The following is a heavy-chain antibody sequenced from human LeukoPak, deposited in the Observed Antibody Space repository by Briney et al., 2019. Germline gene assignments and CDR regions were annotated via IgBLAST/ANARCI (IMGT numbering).Heavy chain of an antibody. CDR3: ARDQPNIAVADL. J-gene: IGHJ2*01. V-gene: IGHV1-46*01. CDR1: VYTFSSYY. Sequence: ASVKVSCKAPVYTFSSYYIHWVRQAPGQGLEWMGIVNPSGAYTRYAQRFQGRVTMTRDTSTNTVYMELSSLRSEDTAVYYCARDQPNIAVADLWGRGTLVTVSS. D-gene: IGHD6-19*01. CDR2: VNPSGAYT.